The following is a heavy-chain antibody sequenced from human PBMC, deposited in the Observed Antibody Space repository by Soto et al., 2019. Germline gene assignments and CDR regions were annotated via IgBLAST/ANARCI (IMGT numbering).Heavy chain of an antibody. J-gene: IGHJ3*01. CDR1: GGSFGSSA. CDR2: IIPVFDKA. D-gene: IGHD3-16*01. CDR3: ARLRRDWGDAFDL. Sequence: QVQLVQSGADVKKPGSSVKVSCKPSGGSFGSSAISWVRQAPAQGLEWMGEIIPVFDKANYAQNFQDRLTSTADESTGTVFMQLSSLRSDDTAVYFCARLRRDWGDAFDLWGQGTFVTVSS. V-gene: IGHV1-69*01.